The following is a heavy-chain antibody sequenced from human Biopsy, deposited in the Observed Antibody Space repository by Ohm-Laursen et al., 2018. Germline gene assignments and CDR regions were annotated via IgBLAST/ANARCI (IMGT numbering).Heavy chain of an antibody. Sequence: GSSVKVSCNASGVTFTNHAVGWVRQAPGQGLEWVGSSIPLFNTANYADKFQGRVTLTADKSTTTAYMELSSLRSEDTAIYYCARFPLGAYDDSGSYRAVEHWYFDLWGRGTLVTVSS. V-gene: IGHV1-69*06. CDR1: GVTFTNHA. J-gene: IGHJ2*01. CDR3: ARFPLGAYDDSGSYRAVEHWYFDL. D-gene: IGHD3-22*01. CDR2: SIPLFNTA.